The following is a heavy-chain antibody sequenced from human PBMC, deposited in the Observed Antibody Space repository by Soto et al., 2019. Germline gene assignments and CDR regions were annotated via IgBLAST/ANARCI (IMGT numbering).Heavy chain of an antibody. D-gene: IGHD3-16*01. Sequence: QVQLVESRGGVVQPGTSLRLSCVGSGFTFRSFVIHWVRQAPGKGLEWVALTSYDGSNTYYDDSVKGRFTISRDNSRNTVDLQMDMLRLEGTALYYCTLLGTTGVLEVWRQGTLVCVSS. CDR1: GFTFRSFV. CDR2: TSYDGSNT. CDR3: TLLGTTGVLEV. J-gene: IGHJ4*02. V-gene: IGHV3-30*05.